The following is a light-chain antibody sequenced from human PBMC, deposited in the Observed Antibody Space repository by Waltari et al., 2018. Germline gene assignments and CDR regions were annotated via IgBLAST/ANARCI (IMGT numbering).Light chain of an antibody. CDR3: QQYDGSAVT. V-gene: IGKV3-20*01. Sequence: IVLTQSPDTLSLSPGERATLTCRASQSVTSISLAWYQQKPGQAPRLLRYSTSRRATDFSDRFSGSGSGTDFTLTINRLEPEDSAVYHCQQYDGSAVTFGGGTRVEIK. CDR1: QSVTSIS. CDR2: STS. J-gene: IGKJ4*01.